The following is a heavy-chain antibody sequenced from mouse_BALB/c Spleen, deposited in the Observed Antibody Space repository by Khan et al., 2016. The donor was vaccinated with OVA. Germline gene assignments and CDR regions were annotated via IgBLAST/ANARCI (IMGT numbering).Heavy chain of an antibody. CDR1: GYIFTNYY. CDR2: INPSDGDT. CDR3: TRSRYGTFAY. Sequence: QVQLQQSGAELVKPGASVKLSCKASGYIFTNYYMYWVKQRPGQGLEWIGEINPSDGDTNFNEKFKTKATLTVDKSSSTAYMQRSSRTSDDSAVYYCTRSRYGTFAYWGQGTLVTVSA. J-gene: IGHJ3*01. D-gene: IGHD2-1*01. V-gene: IGHV1S81*02.